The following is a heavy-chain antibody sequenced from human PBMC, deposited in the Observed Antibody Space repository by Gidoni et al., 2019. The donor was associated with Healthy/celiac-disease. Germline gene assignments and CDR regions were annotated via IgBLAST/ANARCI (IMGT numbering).Heavy chain of an antibody. CDR1: GFTFSSDA. CDR3: ATKTAGRGAWFDP. D-gene: IGHD1-26*01. Sequence: EVQLLESGGGLVQPGGSLRLSCAASGFTFSSDAMSWVRQAPGKGLEWVSAISGSGGSTYYADSGKGRFTISRDNSKNTLYLQMNSLRAEDTAVYYCATKTAGRGAWFDPWGQGTLVTVSS. CDR2: ISGSGGST. J-gene: IGHJ5*02. V-gene: IGHV3-23*01.